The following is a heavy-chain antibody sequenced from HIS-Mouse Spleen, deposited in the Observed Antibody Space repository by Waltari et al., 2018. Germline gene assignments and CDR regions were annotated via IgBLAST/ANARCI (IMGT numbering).Heavy chain of an antibody. CDR2: INPNRGGT. CDR3: ARERSSSWYAFDI. V-gene: IGHV1-2*02. CDR1: GYTFTGYY. Sequence: QVQLVQSGAEVKKPGASVKVSCKASGYTFTGYYMHWVRQAPGQGLEWMGWINPNRGGTNYAQKFQARVTMTRETSISTAYMELSRLRSDDTAVYYCARERSSSWYAFDIWGQGTMVTVSS. D-gene: IGHD6-13*01. J-gene: IGHJ3*02.